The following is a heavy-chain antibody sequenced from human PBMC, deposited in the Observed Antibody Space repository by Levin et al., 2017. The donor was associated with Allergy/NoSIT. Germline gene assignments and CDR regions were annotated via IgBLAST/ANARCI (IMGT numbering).Heavy chain of an antibody. D-gene: IGHD5-12*01. CDR2: ISDDGSSE. Sequence: HTGGSLRLSCAASGFTFSNYAMHWVRQAPGKGLEWVGVISDDGSSEFYIDSVKGRFTISRDNSKNRLYLQMDSLRAEDTALYYCVRESAEEATWGQGALVIVSS. CDR3: VRESAEEAT. J-gene: IGHJ1*01. CDR1: GFTFSNYA. V-gene: IGHV3-30-3*01.